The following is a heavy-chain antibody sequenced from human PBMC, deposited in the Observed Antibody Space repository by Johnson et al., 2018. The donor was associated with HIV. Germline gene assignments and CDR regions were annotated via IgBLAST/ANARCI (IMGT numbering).Heavy chain of an antibody. Sequence: VQLVESGGELIRPGASLKLSCTASGFSFIAYAMSWVRQAPGKGLDWVSLISASGDNTYYAASVKGRFTISRDNSKNTLYLQMNSLRAEDTAVYYCARSCRDGYTCNAFDIWGQGTMVTVSS. J-gene: IGHJ3*02. CDR3: ARSCRDGYTCNAFDI. CDR2: ISASGDNT. D-gene: IGHD5-24*01. CDR1: GFSFIAYA. V-gene: IGHV3-23*04.